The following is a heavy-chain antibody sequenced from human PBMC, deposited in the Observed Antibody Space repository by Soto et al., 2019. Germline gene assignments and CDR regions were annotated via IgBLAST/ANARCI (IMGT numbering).Heavy chain of an antibody. CDR2: INPNSGGT. D-gene: IGHD3-3*01. Sequence: ASVKVSCKASGYTFTGYYMHWVRQAPGQGLEWMGWINPNSGGTNYAQKFQGWVTMTRDTSISTAYMELSRLRSDDTAVYYCARSRKNVLRFLVYHPHHYGMEVWGQGTTVTVSS. CDR1: GYTFTGYY. V-gene: IGHV1-2*04. J-gene: IGHJ6*02. CDR3: ARSRKNVLRFLVYHPHHYGMEV.